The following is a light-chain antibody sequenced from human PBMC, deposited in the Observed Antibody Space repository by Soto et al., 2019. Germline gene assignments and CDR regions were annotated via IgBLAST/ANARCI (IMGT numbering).Light chain of an antibody. CDR3: HQYESWT. CDR2: GAS. J-gene: IGKJ1*01. V-gene: IGKV3-20*01. CDR1: QSFAGTY. Sequence: EIVLTQSPDTLSLSPGERATLSCRPSQSFAGTYLAWYQQKPGQTPRLLINGASSRATGIPDRFSGSGSGTDFTLTISGLEPEDFGVYYCHQYESWTCGQGTKVEIK.